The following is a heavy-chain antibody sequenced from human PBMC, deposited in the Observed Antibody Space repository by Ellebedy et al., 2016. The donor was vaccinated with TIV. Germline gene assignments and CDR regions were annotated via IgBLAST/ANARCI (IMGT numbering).Heavy chain of an antibody. Sequence: GESLKISCVASGFSFSSYGMHWVRQAPGKGLEWVAFIRTDGSNKFYTESVEGRFTISRDNVKNLVHLQTNSLRAEDTAVYYCARDRWPYFFDCWGQGTLVTVSS. V-gene: IGHV3-30*02. CDR1: GFSFSSYG. CDR3: ARDRWPYFFDC. D-gene: IGHD4-23*01. CDR2: IRTDGSNK. J-gene: IGHJ4*02.